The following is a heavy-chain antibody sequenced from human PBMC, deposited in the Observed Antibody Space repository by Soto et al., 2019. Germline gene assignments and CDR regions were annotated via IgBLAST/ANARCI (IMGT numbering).Heavy chain of an antibody. CDR3: ASRGGGAYYYDSSGYSNDAFDI. J-gene: IGHJ3*02. D-gene: IGHD3-22*01. CDR2: ISAYNGNT. Sequence: GASVKVSCKASGYTFTSYGISWVRQAPGQGLGWMGWISAYNGNTNYAQKLQGRVTMTTDTSTSTAYMELRSLRSDDTAVYYCASRGGGAYYYDSSGYSNDAFDIWGQGTMVTVSS. V-gene: IGHV1-18*01. CDR1: GYTFTSYG.